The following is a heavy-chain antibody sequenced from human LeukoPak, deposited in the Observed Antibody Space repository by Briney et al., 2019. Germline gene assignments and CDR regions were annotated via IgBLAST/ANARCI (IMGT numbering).Heavy chain of an antibody. CDR3: ARVSGSQDFAY. CDR2: INAGNGNT. CDR1: GYTFTIYA. J-gene: IGHJ4*02. Sequence: WASVTVSCKASGYTFTIYAMHWVRQAPGQRLEWMGWINAGNGNTKYSQKFQGRVTITRDTSASTAYMELSSLRSEDTAVYYCARVSGSQDFAYWGQGTLVTVSS. D-gene: IGHD1-26*01. V-gene: IGHV1-3*01.